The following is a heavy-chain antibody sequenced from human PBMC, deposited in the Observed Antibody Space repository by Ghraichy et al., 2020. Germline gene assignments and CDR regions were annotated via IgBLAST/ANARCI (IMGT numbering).Heavy chain of an antibody. CDR3: ARCLGEAYYDFWRKDDAFDI. CDR2: IIPIFGTA. CDR1: GGTFSSYA. Sequence: SVKVSCKASGGTFSSYAISWVRQAPGQGLEWMGGIIPIFGTANYAQKSQGRVTITADESTSTAYMELSSLRSEDTAVYYCARCLGEAYYDFWRKDDAFDIWGQGTMVTVSS. V-gene: IGHV1-69*13. J-gene: IGHJ3*02. D-gene: IGHD3-3*01.